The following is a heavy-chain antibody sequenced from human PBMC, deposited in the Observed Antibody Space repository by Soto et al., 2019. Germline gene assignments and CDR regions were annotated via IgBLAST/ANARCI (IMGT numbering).Heavy chain of an antibody. D-gene: IGHD3-22*01. Sequence: GGSLRLSCAASGFTFGSYAMHWVRQAPGKGLEWVAVISYDGNNKYYADSVKGRFTISRDNSKNTLYLQMNSLRAEDTAVYYCARDPDTSGYYVFDYWGQGTLVTVSS. CDR1: GFTFGSYA. CDR3: ARDPDTSGYYVFDY. V-gene: IGHV3-30-3*01. J-gene: IGHJ4*02. CDR2: ISYDGNNK.